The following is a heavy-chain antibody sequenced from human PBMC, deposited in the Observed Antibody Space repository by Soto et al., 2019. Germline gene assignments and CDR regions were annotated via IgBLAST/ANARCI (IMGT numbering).Heavy chain of an antibody. CDR3: ARDHRGWGFYYGMDV. D-gene: IGHD6-19*01. J-gene: IGHJ6*02. CDR1: GFTFSSYA. Sequence: GGSLRLSCAASGFTFSSYAMHWVRQAPGKGLEWVAVISYDGSNKYYADSVKGRFTISRDNSKNTLYLQMNSLRAEDTAVYYCARDHRGWGFYYGMDVWGQGTTVTV. V-gene: IGHV3-30-3*01. CDR2: ISYDGSNK.